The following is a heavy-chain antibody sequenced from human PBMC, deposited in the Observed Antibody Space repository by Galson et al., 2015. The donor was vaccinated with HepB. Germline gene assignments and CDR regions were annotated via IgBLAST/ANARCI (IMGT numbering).Heavy chain of an antibody. CDR3: ASDLITKVRGVIRALDY. V-gene: IGHV3-23*01. J-gene: IGHJ4*02. CDR2: IRGGGGST. Sequence: SLRLSCAASGFTFSSYAMSWVRQAPGKGLEWVAAIRGGGGSTYYADSVKGRFTISRDNSKNTLYLQMNSLRAEDTAVYYCASDLITKVRGVIRALDYWGQGTLVTVSS. D-gene: IGHD3-10*01. CDR1: GFTFSSYA.